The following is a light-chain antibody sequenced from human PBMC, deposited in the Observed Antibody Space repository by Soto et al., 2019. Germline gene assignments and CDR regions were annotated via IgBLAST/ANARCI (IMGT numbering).Light chain of an antibody. Sequence: EIVLTQSPATLALSPGESVTLSCRASQSVTNFLAWYQQKPGQAPRLLMHHASSRATGIPDRFSGGGSGTDFTLTISSLEPEDFAMYYCQQCSSSPRTFGQGTKVDIK. J-gene: IGKJ1*01. CDR3: QQCSSSPRT. V-gene: IGKV3-11*01. CDR2: HAS. CDR1: QSVTNF.